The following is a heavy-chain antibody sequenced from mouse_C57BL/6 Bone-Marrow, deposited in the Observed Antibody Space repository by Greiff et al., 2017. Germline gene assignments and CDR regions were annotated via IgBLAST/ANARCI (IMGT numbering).Heavy chain of an antibody. CDR1: GFTFSSYG. J-gene: IGHJ2*01. CDR3: ARHLLGLFDY. V-gene: IGHV5-6*01. CDR2: ISSGGSYT. D-gene: IGHD2-1*01. Sequence: EVMLVESGGDLVKPGGSLQLSCAASGFTFSSYGMSWVRQTPDKRLEWVATISSGGSYTYYPDSVKGRFTISRDHAKNTLYQQMSSLKSEDTAMYYCARHLLGLFDYWGQGTTLTVSS.